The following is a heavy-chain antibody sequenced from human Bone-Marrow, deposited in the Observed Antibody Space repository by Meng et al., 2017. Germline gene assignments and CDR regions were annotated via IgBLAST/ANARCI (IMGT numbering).Heavy chain of an antibody. D-gene: IGHD3-10*01. Sequence: SETLSLTCTVSGGSISSGSYYWSWIRQPAGKGLEWIGRIYTSGSTNYNPSLKSRVTRSVDTSKHQFSLKLSSVTAADTAVYYCARDEYYYGSGSYYNYYYYGMDVWGQGTTVTVSS. J-gene: IGHJ6*02. V-gene: IGHV4-61*02. CDR3: ARDEYYYGSGSYYNYYYYGMDV. CDR2: IYTSGST. CDR1: GGSISSGSYY.